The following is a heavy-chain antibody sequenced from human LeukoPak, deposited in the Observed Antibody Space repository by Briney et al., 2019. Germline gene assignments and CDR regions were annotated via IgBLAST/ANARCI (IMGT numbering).Heavy chain of an antibody. Sequence: SETLSLTCAVYGGSFSGYYWSWIRQPPGKGLEWTGEINHSGSTNYNPSLKSRVTISVDTSKNQFSLKLSSVTAADTAVYYCARRSIIRYCSSTSCYQYYYYYGMDVWGQGTTVTVSS. CDR1: GGSFSGYY. V-gene: IGHV4-34*01. CDR3: ARRSIIRYCSSTSCYQYYYYYGMDV. CDR2: INHSGST. D-gene: IGHD2-2*01. J-gene: IGHJ6*02.